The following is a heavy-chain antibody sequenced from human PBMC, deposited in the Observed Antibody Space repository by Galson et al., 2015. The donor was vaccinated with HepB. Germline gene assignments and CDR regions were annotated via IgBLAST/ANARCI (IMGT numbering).Heavy chain of an antibody. V-gene: IGHV1-2*02. CDR2: INPNNGAV. J-gene: IGHJ4*02. CDR1: GYTFTGHY. CDR3: ARDQDYYYDSSSYYYVGGDFDF. D-gene: IGHD3-22*01. Sequence: SVKVSCKASGYTFTGHYLHWVRQAPGQGLEWLGWINPNNGAVYYGQKFQGRVTMTRDTSISTVYMELSRLTAYDTAVYYCARDQDYYYDSSSYYYVGGDFDFWGQGTLVTVSS.